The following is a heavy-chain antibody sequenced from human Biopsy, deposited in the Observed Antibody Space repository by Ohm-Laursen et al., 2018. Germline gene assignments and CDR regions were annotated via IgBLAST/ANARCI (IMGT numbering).Heavy chain of an antibody. D-gene: IGHD3-3*01. J-gene: IGHJ4*02. CDR1: GGSISDSTYH. CDR3: ARQVDFWSGYVDY. CDR2: IYYSGNT. V-gene: IGHV4-39*01. Sequence: SETLSLTCTVSGGSISDSTYHWGWIRQSPGKGLEWIGNIYYSGNTDYSPSLKSRVTINEDTSNNQFSQKLRSVTAADTAVYYCARQVDFWSGYVDYWGQGTLVAVSS.